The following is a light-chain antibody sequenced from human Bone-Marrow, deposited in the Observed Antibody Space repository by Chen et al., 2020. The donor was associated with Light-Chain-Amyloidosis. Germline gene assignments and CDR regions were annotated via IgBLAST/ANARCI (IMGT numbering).Light chain of an antibody. Sequence: SYELTQPPSVSVSPGQTARLTCSGDDLPTKYAYWYQQKPGQAPVLVINRDTGRPSGISERFSGSSSGTKATLTISGVQAEDEADYHCQSADSSGTYEVIFGGGNKLTVL. CDR2: RDT. V-gene: IGLV3-25*03. J-gene: IGLJ2*01. CDR3: QSADSSGTYEVI. CDR1: DLPTKY.